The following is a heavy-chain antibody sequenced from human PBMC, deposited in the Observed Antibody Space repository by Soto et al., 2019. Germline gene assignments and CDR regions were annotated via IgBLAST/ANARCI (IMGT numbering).Heavy chain of an antibody. CDR3: ARDLTVTARYYYGMDV. J-gene: IGHJ6*02. CDR1: GYTFTSYY. D-gene: IGHD4-4*01. Sequence: QVQLVQSGAEVKKPGASVKVSCKASGYTFTSYYIHWVRQAPGQGLEWMGIINPSGGSTSYAQRFQGRVTMTRDTSASTVYMELGSLRSEDTALYYCARDLTVTARYYYGMDVWGQGTTVTVSS. V-gene: IGHV1-46*01. CDR2: INPSGGST.